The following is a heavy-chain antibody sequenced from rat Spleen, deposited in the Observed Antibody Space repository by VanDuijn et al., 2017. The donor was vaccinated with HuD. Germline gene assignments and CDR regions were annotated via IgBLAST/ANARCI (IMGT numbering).Heavy chain of an antibody. V-gene: IGHV5-7*01. CDR1: GFTFSDFY. CDR2: IIYDGSRT. D-gene: IGHD2-5*01. J-gene: IGHJ1*01. CDR3: VRQGYLRDWYFDF. Sequence: EVQLVESGGGLVQPGRSLKLSCAASGFTFSDFYMAWVRQAPTKGLEWVATIIYDGSRTYYRDSVKGRFTISRDNAKSTLYLEMDSLGSEDMATYYCVRQGYLRDWYFDFWGPGTMVTVSS.